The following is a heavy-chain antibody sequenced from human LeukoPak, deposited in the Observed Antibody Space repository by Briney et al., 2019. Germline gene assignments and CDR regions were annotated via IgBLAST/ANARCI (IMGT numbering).Heavy chain of an antibody. J-gene: IGHJ3*02. V-gene: IGHV4-4*07. CDR1: GGSISSYY. Sequence: SETLSLTRTVSGGSISSYYWSWIRQPAGKGLEWIGRIYTSGSTNYNPSLKSRVTMSVDTSKNQFSLKLSSVTAADTAVYYCARDLVVGATNAFDIWGQGTMVTVSS. D-gene: IGHD1-26*01. CDR2: IYTSGST. CDR3: ARDLVVGATNAFDI.